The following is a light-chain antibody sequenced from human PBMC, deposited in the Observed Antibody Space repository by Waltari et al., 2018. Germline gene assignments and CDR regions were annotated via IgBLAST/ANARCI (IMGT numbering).Light chain of an antibody. CDR1: QSVSSW. V-gene: IGKV1-5*03. J-gene: IGKJ1*01. CDR2: KAS. Sequence: DIQMTQSPSTLSASVGDSVTITCRASQSVSSWLAWYQQKPGKAPKVLIYKASNLESGVPSRFSGSGSGTEFTLTISSLQPDDFATYYCQQYITSPTFGQGTKVEIK. CDR3: QQYITSPT.